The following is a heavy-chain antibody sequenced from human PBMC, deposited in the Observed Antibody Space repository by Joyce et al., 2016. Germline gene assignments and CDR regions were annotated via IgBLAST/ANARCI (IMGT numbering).Heavy chain of an antibody. CDR1: GYSFTSYH. CDR2: INAGIGRT. CDR3: ARRGSQKGYYFDF. V-gene: IGHV1-3*01. J-gene: IGHJ4*02. D-gene: IGHD1-26*01. Sequence: VQLVQSETELKRPGTSVRVSCKTSGYSFTSYHIHWVRQAPGQSLLWMGSINAGIGRTQSSLAFQNRLTLSRDTSARTVYMELNDLRSEDTALYFCARRGSQKGYYFDFWGQGTLVIVSS.